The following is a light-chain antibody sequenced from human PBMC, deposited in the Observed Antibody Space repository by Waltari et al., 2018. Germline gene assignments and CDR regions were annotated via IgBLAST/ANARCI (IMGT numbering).Light chain of an antibody. CDR3: QQAATVPWT. V-gene: IGKV3-20*01. Sequence: EIVLRQSPGTLSLSPGETATLSCRASQSIGNNYLAWYQQKPGQAPRLLIRGTSSRDTGTSDRFRGSGSGTDFTLTISSLEPEDFAVYFCQQAATVPWTFGQGTKVEIK. J-gene: IGKJ1*01. CDR2: GTS. CDR1: QSIGNNY.